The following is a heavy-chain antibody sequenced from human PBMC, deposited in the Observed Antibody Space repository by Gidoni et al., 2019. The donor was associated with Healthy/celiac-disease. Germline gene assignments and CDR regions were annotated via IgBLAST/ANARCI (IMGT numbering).Heavy chain of an antibody. V-gene: IGHV3-33*01. D-gene: IGHD4-17*01. Sequence: QVQLVESGGGVVQPGRSRRLSCAASGFAFSSYGMQWVRQAPGKGLEWVAVIWYDGSNKYYAASVTGRFTISRDNSKITLYLQMNSLRAEDTAVYYCARELDMTTVTTHYYYYYMDVWGKGTTVTVSS. J-gene: IGHJ6*03. CDR2: IWYDGSNK. CDR3: ARELDMTTVTTHYYYYYMDV. CDR1: GFAFSSYG.